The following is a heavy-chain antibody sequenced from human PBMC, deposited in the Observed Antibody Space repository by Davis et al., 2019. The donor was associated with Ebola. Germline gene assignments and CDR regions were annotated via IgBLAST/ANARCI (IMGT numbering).Heavy chain of an antibody. V-gene: IGHV1-58*01. D-gene: IGHD2-15*01. J-gene: IGHJ3*02. CDR3: AADLRRSAFDI. Sequence: AASVKVSCKASGFTFTSSAVQWVRQARGQRLEWIGWIVVGSGNTNYAQKFQERVTITRDMSTSTAYMGLSSLRSEDTAVYYCAADLRRSAFDIWGQGTMVTVSS. CDR2: IVVGSGNT. CDR1: GFTFTSSA.